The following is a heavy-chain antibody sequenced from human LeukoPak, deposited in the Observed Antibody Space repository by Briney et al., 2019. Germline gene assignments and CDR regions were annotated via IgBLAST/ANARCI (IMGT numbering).Heavy chain of an antibody. D-gene: IGHD2-15*01. CDR2: ISFNGGGT. Sequence: GGSLRLSCAASGFTFGSCAMHWVRQAPGKGLEYVSTISFNGGGTYDANSVKGRFTISRDNSKNTLYLQMGSLRADDMAVYYCARDAGCCSGGRCYRDYYYYYMDVWGKGTTVTISS. CDR3: ARDAGCCSGGRCYRDYYYYYMDV. CDR1: GFTFGSCA. J-gene: IGHJ6*03. V-gene: IGHV3-64*01.